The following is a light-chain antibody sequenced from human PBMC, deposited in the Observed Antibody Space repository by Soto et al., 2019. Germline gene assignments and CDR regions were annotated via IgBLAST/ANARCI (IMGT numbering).Light chain of an antibody. J-gene: IGKJ2*01. CDR1: QSISSY. Sequence: DIQMTQSPSSLSASVGDRVTITCRASQSISSYLNWYQQKPGKAPKLLIYGASSLQSGVPSRLSGSGSGTDFTLTISSLQPEDCATYFCQQSYSTPYTFGQGTKLEIK. CDR3: QQSYSTPYT. V-gene: IGKV1-39*01. CDR2: GAS.